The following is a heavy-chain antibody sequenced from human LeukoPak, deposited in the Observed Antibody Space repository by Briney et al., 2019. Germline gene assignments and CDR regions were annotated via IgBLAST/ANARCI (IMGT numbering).Heavy chain of an antibody. Sequence: GGSLRLSCATSAFTFSSYWMHWVRQAPGKGLVWVSRINSAGSITTYADSVKGRFTISRDNAKNTLYLQMNGLRAEDTAVYYCARLNLIPHTSDWYYFDYWGQGTLVTVSS. J-gene: IGHJ4*02. CDR3: ARLNLIPHTSDWYYFDY. D-gene: IGHD6-19*01. V-gene: IGHV3-74*01. CDR1: AFTFSSYW. CDR2: INSAGSIT.